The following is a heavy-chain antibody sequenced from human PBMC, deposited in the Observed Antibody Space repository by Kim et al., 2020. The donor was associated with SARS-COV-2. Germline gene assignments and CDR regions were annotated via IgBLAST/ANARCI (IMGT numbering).Heavy chain of an antibody. D-gene: IGHD6-13*01. CDR3: ARDVAAGTGGMDV. CDR1: GFTFSSYS. CDR2: ISSSSSYI. J-gene: IGHJ6*02. Sequence: GGSLRLSCAASGFTFSSYSMNWVRQAPGKGLEWVSSISSSSSYIYYADSVKGRFTISRDNAKNSLYLQMNSLRAEDTAVYYCARDVAAGTGGMDVWGQGTTVTVSS. V-gene: IGHV3-21*01.